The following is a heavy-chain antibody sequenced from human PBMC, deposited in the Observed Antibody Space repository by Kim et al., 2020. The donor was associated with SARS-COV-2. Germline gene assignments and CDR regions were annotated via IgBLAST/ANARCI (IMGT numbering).Heavy chain of an antibody. Sequence: GGSLRLSCAASGFTFSSYGVHWVRQAPGKGLEWVAVISYDGSNKYYADSVKGRFTISRDNSKNTLYLQMNSLRAEDTAVYYCAKESGSGSYYAWTYYYYGKDVWGQGTAVTVSS. CDR3: AKESGSGSYYAWTYYYYGKDV. CDR2: ISYDGSNK. D-gene: IGHD3-10*01. CDR1: GFTFSSYG. J-gene: IGHJ6*02. V-gene: IGHV3-30*18.